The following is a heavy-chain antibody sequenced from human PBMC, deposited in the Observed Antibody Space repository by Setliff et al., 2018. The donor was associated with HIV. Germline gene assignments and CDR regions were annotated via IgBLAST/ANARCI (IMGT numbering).Heavy chain of an antibody. D-gene: IGHD1-26*01. V-gene: IGHV3-20*04. Sequence: PGGSLRLSCAASGFTFSSYSMNWVRQAPGKGLEWVSGINWNGGSTAYADSVKGRFTISRDNAKNSFYLQMKSLGVEDTALYYCAREHRNSRYYQYGMDVWGQGTTVTVSS. J-gene: IGHJ6*02. CDR3: AREHRNSRYYQYGMDV. CDR1: GFTFSSYS. CDR2: INWNGGST.